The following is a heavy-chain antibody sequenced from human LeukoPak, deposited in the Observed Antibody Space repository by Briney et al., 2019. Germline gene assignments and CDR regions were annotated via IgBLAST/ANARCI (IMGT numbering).Heavy chain of an antibody. V-gene: IGHV3-23*01. Sequence: GGSLRLSCAASGFTFSSYWMHWVRQAPGKGLEWVSGVSTSGGFTCYAESVKGRFTISRDNSKNTVYLQMNSLRAEDTAIYYCGREMRVAFWGQGTLVTVSS. D-gene: IGHD2-21*01. CDR2: VSTSGGFT. CDR3: GREMRVAF. J-gene: IGHJ4*02. CDR1: GFTFSSYW.